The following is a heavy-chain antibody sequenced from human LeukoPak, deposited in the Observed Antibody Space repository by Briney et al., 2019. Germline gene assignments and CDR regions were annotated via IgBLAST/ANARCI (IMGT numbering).Heavy chain of an antibody. Sequence: SETLSLTCTVSGGSISSYYWTWIRQPAGKGLEGIGRFYASGNTNYNPSLRSRVTMSVDTSKDHFSLNLSSVTAADTAVYYCAREESVAGLGRPLDYWGQGTLVTVSS. CDR1: GGSISSYY. V-gene: IGHV4-4*07. CDR3: AREESVAGLGRPLDY. J-gene: IGHJ4*02. D-gene: IGHD6-19*01. CDR2: FYASGNT.